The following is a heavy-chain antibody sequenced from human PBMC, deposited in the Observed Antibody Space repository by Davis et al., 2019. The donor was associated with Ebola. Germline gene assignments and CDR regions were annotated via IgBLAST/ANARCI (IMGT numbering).Heavy chain of an antibody. Sequence: GESLKISCKGSGYSFTSYWIGWXXXXXXXXXXXXXLISPCYSHTRYSPSFQGQVTISADKSIATAYLQWSSLKASDTAMYYTARPRLLWFGDYYYYYGMDVWGQGTTVTVSS. V-gene: IGHV5-51*01. CDR1: GYSFTSYW. J-gene: IGHJ6*02. CDR3: ARPRLLWFGDYYYYYGMDV. D-gene: IGHD3-10*01. CDR2: ISPCYSHT.